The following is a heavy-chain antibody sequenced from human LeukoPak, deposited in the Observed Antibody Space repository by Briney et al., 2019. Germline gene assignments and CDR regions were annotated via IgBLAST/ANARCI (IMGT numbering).Heavy chain of an antibody. CDR3: ARESGYRDSSGYYDY. D-gene: IGHD3-22*01. J-gene: IGHJ4*02. Sequence: GGSLRLSCAASGFTFSSYSMNWVRQAPGKGLEWVSSISSSSSYIYYADSVKGRFTISRDNAKNSLYLQMNSLRAEDTAVYYCARESGYRDSSGYYDYWGQGTLVTVSS. V-gene: IGHV3-21*01. CDR2: ISSSSSYI. CDR1: GFTFSSYS.